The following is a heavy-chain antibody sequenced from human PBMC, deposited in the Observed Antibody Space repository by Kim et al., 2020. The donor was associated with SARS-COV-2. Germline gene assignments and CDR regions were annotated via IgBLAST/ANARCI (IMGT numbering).Heavy chain of an antibody. Sequence: GGSLRLSCAASGFTFSSYGMHWGRQAPGKGLAWVSVIWYDGSNKYYADSVKGLFTISRDNSKNTQYLQMNSLRAEDTAVYYCARDLVAEAQQYYYYGMDVWGQETTVAVSS. D-gene: IGHD6-13*01. V-gene: IGHV3-33*01. CDR2: IWYDGSNK. J-gene: IGHJ6*02. CDR1: GFTFSSYG. CDR3: ARDLVAEAQQYYYYGMDV.